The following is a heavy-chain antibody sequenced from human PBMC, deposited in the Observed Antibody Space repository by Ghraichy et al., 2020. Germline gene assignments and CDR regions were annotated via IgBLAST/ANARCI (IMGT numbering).Heavy chain of an antibody. D-gene: IGHD6-13*01. CDR1: GFTFDDYA. CDR2: ISWNSGSM. J-gene: IGHJ6*02. V-gene: IGHV3-9*01. CDR3: AKDLQLANDNYYYTMEV. Sequence: SLNISCAASGFTFDDYAMHWVRQTPGKGLEWVSGISWNSGSMGYADSVKGRFTISRDNAKNSLYLQMNSLRTEDTALYYCAKDLQLANDNYYYTMEVWGQGITVTVSS.